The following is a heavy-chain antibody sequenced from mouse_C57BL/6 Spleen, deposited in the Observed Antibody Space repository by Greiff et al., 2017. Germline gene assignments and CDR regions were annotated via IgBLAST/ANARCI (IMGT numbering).Heavy chain of an antibody. Sequence: VMLVESGAELVRPGTSVKVSCKASGYAFTNYLIEWVKQRPGQGLEWIGVINPGSGGTNYNEKFKGKATLTADKSTSTVYMQLSSLRSEDSAIYIYASENGYYGAMDYWGQGTSVTVSS. CDR3: ASENGYYGAMDY. CDR2: INPGSGGT. J-gene: IGHJ4*01. V-gene: IGHV1-54*01. CDR1: GYAFTNYL. D-gene: IGHD2-3*01.